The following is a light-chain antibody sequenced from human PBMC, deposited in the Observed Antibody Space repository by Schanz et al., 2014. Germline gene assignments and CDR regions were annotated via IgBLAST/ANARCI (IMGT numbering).Light chain of an antibody. V-gene: IGLV1-40*01. J-gene: IGLJ2*01. CDR3: QSFDSSLTL. Sequence: QSVLTQPPSVSGAPGQRVTISCTGSSSNIGAGYDVHWYQQLPGTAPKLLIYGNSNRPSGVPDRFSGSKSGTSASLAITGLQAEDEADYYCQSFDSSLTLFSGGTKLTVL. CDR2: GNS. CDR1: SSNIGAGYD.